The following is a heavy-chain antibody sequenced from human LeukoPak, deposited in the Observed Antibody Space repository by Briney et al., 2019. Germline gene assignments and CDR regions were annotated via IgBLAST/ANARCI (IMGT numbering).Heavy chain of an antibody. V-gene: IGHV3-23*01. J-gene: IGHJ4*02. D-gene: IGHD6-19*01. Sequence: GGSLRLSCAASGFTISTYAMFWVRQASGKGLEWVSGINSDGSRTTYADSVKGRFTISRDNSKNTVHLQMNSVGPEDTALYYCAKDVVGQQWVENYWGQGTLVTVSS. CDR1: GFTISTYA. CDR2: INSDGSRT. CDR3: AKDVVGQQWVENY.